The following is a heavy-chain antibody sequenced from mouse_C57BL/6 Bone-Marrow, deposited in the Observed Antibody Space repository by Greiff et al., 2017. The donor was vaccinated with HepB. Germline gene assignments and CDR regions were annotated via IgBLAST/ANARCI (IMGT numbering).Heavy chain of an antibody. CDR3: ARRYYYGSSYGWYFDV. CDR1: GYTFTSYW. CDR2: IGPSDSYT. V-gene: IGHV1-50*01. J-gene: IGHJ1*03. Sequence: VQLQQPGAELVKPGASVKLSCKASGYTFTSYWMQWVKQRPGQGLEWIGEIGPSDSYTNYNQKFKGKATLTVDTSSSNAYMHLSSLTSEDSAVYYCARRYYYGSSYGWYFDVWGTGTTVAGSS. D-gene: IGHD1-1*01.